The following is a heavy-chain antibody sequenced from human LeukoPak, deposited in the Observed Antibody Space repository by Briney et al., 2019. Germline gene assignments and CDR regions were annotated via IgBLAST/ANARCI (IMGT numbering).Heavy chain of an antibody. J-gene: IGHJ3*02. CDR3: AKDQGTSWEAFDI. V-gene: IGHV3-30*18. Sequence: PGGSLRLSCVGSGFSSGPYAMGWVRQAPGKGLEWVAVISYDGSDKYYADSVKGRFTISRDNSKNTLYLQMNSLRAEDTAVYYCAKDQGTSWEAFDIWGQGTMVTVSS. CDR1: GFSSGPYA. D-gene: IGHD7-27*01. CDR2: ISYDGSDK.